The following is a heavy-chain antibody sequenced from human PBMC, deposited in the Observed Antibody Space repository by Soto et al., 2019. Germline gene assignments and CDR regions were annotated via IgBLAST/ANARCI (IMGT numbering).Heavy chain of an antibody. CDR3: GRDLTSNANCIDP. Sequence: KASETLSLTCSVSGDSISSADYFWTWIRQSPGKGLEWMGYIFHSGTTYYNPSLKGRLLISIENSKNQFSLRLTSVTAADSAVYFCGRDLTSNANCIDPWGQGTLVTVS. CDR2: IFHSGTT. J-gene: IGHJ5*02. D-gene: IGHD2-2*01. CDR1: GDSISSADYF. V-gene: IGHV4-30-4*01.